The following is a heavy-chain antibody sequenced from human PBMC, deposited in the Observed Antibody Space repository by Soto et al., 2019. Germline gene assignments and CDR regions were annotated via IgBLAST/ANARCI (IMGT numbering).Heavy chain of an antibody. D-gene: IGHD2-15*01. CDR1: GGSFSGYY. V-gene: IGHV4-34*01. CDR3: ARGQTVVTVYYFDY. J-gene: IGHJ4*02. CDR2: INHSGST. Sequence: QVQLQQWGAGLLKPSETLSLTCAVYGGSFSGYYWSWIRQPPGKGLEWIGEINHSGSTNYNPSLKSRVTISVDTSKDQCSLKLSSVTAADTAVYYCARGQTVVTVYYFDYWGQGTLVTVSS.